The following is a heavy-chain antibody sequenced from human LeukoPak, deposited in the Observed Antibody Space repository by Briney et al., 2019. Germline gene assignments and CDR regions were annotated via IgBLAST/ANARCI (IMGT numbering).Heavy chain of an antibody. CDR2: FYYGGDT. CDR1: GGSFSGYY. J-gene: IGHJ4*02. D-gene: IGHD2-2*01. Sequence: SETLSLTCAVYGGSFSGYYWSWIRQPPGKGLEWIGSFYYGGDTYYNPSLKSRVTISVDTSRDLVSLKLNSVTAADTAIYYCARQLPDCSSTSCYDLSDHWGQGTLVTVSS. V-gene: IGHV4-34*01. CDR3: ARQLPDCSSTSCYDLSDH.